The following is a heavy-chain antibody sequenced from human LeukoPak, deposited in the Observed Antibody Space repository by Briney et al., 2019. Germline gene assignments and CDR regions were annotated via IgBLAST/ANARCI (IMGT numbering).Heavy chain of an antibody. V-gene: IGHV3-66*01. D-gene: IGHD3-16*01. CDR1: GFTVSSNS. J-gene: IGHJ4*02. CDR3: ARSFVYGFDY. CDR2: IYSGGST. Sequence: GGSLRLSCVVSGFTVSSNSMIWVRQAPGKGLEWVSIIYSGGSTYYADSVKGRFTISGDDSKNTLYLHMNSLRAEDTAVYYCARSFVYGFDYWGQGTLVTVSS.